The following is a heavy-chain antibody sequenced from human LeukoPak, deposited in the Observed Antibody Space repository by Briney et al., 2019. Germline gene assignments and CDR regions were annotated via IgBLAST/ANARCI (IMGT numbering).Heavy chain of an antibody. CDR1: GFTFSRYA. Sequence: PGESLRLSCAASGFTFSRYAMSWVRQAPGKGLEWVSAISGSGGSTYYADSVKGRFTISRDNSKNTLYLQMNSLRAEDTAVYYCARISPQAENWFDPWGQGTLVTVSS. D-gene: IGHD2/OR15-2a*01. CDR2: ISGSGGST. V-gene: IGHV3-23*01. CDR3: ARISPQAENWFDP. J-gene: IGHJ5*02.